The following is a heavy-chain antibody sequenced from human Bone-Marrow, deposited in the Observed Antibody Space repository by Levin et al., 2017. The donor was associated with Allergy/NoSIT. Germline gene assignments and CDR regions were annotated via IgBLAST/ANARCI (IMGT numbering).Heavy chain of an antibody. D-gene: IGHD6-6*01. CDR3: AKEIRRAGSSPDY. V-gene: IGHV3-9*01. Sequence: TGGSLRLSCTASGYLFSSYGMHWVRQAPGKGLEWVAGLSGNSRSIGYADSVRGRFSVSRDNAKSSLYLQMNDVRIEDSALYYCAKEIRRAGSSPDYWGQGTLFTVFS. CDR1: GYLFSSYG. J-gene: IGHJ4*02. CDR2: LSGNSRSI.